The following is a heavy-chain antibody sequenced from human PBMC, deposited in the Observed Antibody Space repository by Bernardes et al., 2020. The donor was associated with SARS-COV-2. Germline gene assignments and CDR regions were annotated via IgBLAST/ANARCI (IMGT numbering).Heavy chain of an antibody. CDR1: GFTFSSYW. Sequence: GGSLRLSCAASGFTFSSYWMHWVRQAPGKGLVWVSRINSDGSSTSYADSVKGRFTISRDNAKNTLYLQMNSLRAEDTAVYYCARERIAVARWFDPWGQGTLVTVSS. V-gene: IGHV3-74*01. CDR3: ARERIAVARWFDP. D-gene: IGHD6-19*01. J-gene: IGHJ5*02. CDR2: INSDGSST.